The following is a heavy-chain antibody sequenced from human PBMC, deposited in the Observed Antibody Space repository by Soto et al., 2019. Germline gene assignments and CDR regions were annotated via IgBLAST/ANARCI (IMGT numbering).Heavy chain of an antibody. D-gene: IGHD7-27*01. Sequence: QVQLVQSGAEVKKPGSSVKVSCKASGGTFSSYAISWVRQAPGQGLEWMGGIIPIFGTANYAQKFQGRVTITADESTSTAYMELSSLRSEDTAVYYCASGEPLGITGYYYGMGVWGQGNTVTVSS. CDR1: GGTFSSYA. CDR2: IIPIFGTA. CDR3: ASGEPLGITGYYYGMGV. J-gene: IGHJ6*02. V-gene: IGHV1-69*12.